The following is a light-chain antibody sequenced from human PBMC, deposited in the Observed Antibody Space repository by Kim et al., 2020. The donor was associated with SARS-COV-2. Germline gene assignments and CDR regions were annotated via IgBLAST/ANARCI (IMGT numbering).Light chain of an antibody. V-gene: IGKV1-27*01. CDR2: AAS. Sequence: DIQMTQSPSSLSASVGDRVTITRRASQGISNYLAWYQQKPGKVPKLLIYAASTLQSGVPSRFSGSGSGTDFTLTISSLQPEDVATYYCQAWTFGQGTKVEIK. J-gene: IGKJ1*01. CDR1: QGISNY. CDR3: QAWT.